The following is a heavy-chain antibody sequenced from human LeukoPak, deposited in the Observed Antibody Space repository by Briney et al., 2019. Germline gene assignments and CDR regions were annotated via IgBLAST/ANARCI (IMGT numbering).Heavy chain of an antibody. J-gene: IGHJ6*03. Sequence: GGSLRLSCAASGFAFSNFAMSWVRQAPGKGLEWVSAMSGSGYYTYYVESVKGRFTISRDNSKNALYLHMNSLRADDTAVYYCAKMEGQRLYDYCMDVWGRGTTVTVSS. D-gene: IGHD3-3*01. V-gene: IGHV3-23*01. CDR2: MSGSGYYT. CDR1: GFAFSNFA. CDR3: AKMEGQRLYDYCMDV.